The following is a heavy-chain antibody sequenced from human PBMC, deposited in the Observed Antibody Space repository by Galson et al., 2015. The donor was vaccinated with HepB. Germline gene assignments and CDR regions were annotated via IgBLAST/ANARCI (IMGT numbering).Heavy chain of an antibody. J-gene: IGHJ4*02. CDR1: GFTFSNAW. CDR3: TTDKGAAAGLRMFY. CDR2: IKSKPDGGTT. V-gene: IGHV3-15*07. Sequence: SLRLSCAASGFTFSNAWMNWVRQAPGKGLEWVGRIKSKPDGGTTDYAAPVKGRFTISRDDSKNTLYLQMNSLKTEDTAVYYCTTDKGAAAGLRMFYWGQGTLVTVSS. D-gene: IGHD6-13*01.